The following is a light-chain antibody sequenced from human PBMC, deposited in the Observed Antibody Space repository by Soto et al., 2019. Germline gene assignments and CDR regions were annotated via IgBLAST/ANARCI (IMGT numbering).Light chain of an antibody. V-gene: IGLV6-57*04. Sequence: NFMLTQPHSVSESPGKTVTISCTRRGGTIASNYVQWYQQRPGSAPTPVIYEDNERPSGVPDRFSGSIDSSSNSASLTISGLKTDDEADYYCQSYHSGNVVFGGGTKLTVL. CDR2: EDN. J-gene: IGLJ2*01. CDR1: GGTIASNY. CDR3: QSYHSGNVV.